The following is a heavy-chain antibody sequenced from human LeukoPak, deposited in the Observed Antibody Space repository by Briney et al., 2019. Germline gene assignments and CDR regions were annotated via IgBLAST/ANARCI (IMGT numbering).Heavy chain of an antibody. CDR3: ARHEAVSGYYGSGSPFDY. V-gene: IGHV4-39*01. Sequence: NPSETLSLTCTVSGGSISSSSYYWGWIRQPPGKGLEWIGSIYYSGSTYYNPSLKSRVTISVDTSKNQFSLKLSSVTAADTAVYYCARHEAVSGYYGSGSPFDYWGQGTLVTVSS. J-gene: IGHJ4*02. CDR2: IYYSGST. CDR1: GGSISSSSYY. D-gene: IGHD3-10*01.